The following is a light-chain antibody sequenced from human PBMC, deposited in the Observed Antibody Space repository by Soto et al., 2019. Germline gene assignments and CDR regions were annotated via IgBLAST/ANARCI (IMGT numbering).Light chain of an antibody. CDR2: EVS. CDR3: SSYAGSPYV. J-gene: IGLJ1*01. CDR1: SSDVGGYNY. Sequence: QSALTQPPSASGSTGQSVTISCTGASSDVGGYNYVSWYQQHPGKAPKLMIYEVSKRPSGVPDRFSGSKSGNTASLTVSGLQAEAEADYYCSSYAGSPYVFGTGTKVTVL. V-gene: IGLV2-8*01.